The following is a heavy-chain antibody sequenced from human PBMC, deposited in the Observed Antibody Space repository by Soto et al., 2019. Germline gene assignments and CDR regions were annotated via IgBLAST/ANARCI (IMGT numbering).Heavy chain of an antibody. Sequence: ASVKVSCKASGYTFTSYDINWVRQATGQGLEWMGWMNPNSGNTGYAQKFQGRVTMTRNTSISTAYLELSSLRFEDTAVYYCASRNWFDDAFDIWGQGTMVTVSS. CDR3: ASRNWFDDAFDI. CDR2: MNPNSGNT. D-gene: IGHD1-1*01. CDR1: GYTFTSYD. V-gene: IGHV1-8*01. J-gene: IGHJ3*02.